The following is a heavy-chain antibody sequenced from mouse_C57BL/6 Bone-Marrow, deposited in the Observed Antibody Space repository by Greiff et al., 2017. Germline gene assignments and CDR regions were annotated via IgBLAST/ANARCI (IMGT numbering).Heavy chain of an antibody. CDR1: GYTFTSYW. V-gene: IGHV1-55*01. Sequence: QVKLQQPGAELVKPGASVKMSCKASGYTFTSYWITWVKQRPGKGLEWFGIIYPGSGSTNSNEKFKSKATLNVDTYSSSAYMQLSSLTSEDTAVYYCARGARPRRRDYWGQGTTLTVSS. CDR3: ARGARPRRRDY. D-gene: IGHD3-1*01. CDR2: IYPGSGST. J-gene: IGHJ2*01.